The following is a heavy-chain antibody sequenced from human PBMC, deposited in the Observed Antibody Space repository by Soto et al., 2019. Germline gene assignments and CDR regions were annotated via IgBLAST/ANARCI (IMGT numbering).Heavy chain of an antibody. CDR1: GFTVSNNY. CDR2: IYSGGAT. V-gene: IGHV3-66*01. Sequence: EVQLVESGGGLVQPGGSLRLSCAASGFTVSNNYMSWVRQAPGKGLEWVSLIYSGGATYYADSVKGRFTISRDNSKNTLYLQMNTLRAEDTAVYYCARDGTYNWVGGQGILVTVSS. J-gene: IGHJ4*02. CDR3: ARDGTYNWV. D-gene: IGHD1-1*01.